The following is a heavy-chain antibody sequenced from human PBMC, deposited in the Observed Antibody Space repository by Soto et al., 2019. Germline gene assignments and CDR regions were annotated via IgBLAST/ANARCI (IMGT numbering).Heavy chain of an antibody. CDR1: GFTFSSYG. J-gene: IGHJ3*02. D-gene: IGHD6-13*01. CDR2: IWYDGSNK. V-gene: IGHV3-33*08. CDR3: ARDNSLPYNARVPPAAFDAFDI. Sequence: GGSLRLSCAASGFTFSSYGMHWVRQAPGKGLEWVAVIWYDGSNKYYADSVKGRFTISRDNSKNTLYLQMNSLRAEDTAVYSCARDNSLPYNARVPPAAFDAFDIWGQGTMVTVSS.